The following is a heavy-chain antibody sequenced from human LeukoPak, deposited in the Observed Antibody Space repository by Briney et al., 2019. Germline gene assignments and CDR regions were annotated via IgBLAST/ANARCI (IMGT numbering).Heavy chain of an antibody. CDR1: GFTFSSYG. V-gene: IGHV3-23*01. CDR3: AKGSISGVVLVPATCAPNDY. D-gene: IGHD2-15*01. CDR2: ISGSGGST. Sequence: GGTLRLSCAASGFTFSSYGMSWVRQAPGKGLEWVSGISGSGGSTYYVDSVKGRFTISRDNSKNTLYLQMNSLTVEDTAIYYCAKGSISGVVLVPATCAPNDYWGQGTLVTVSS. J-gene: IGHJ4*02.